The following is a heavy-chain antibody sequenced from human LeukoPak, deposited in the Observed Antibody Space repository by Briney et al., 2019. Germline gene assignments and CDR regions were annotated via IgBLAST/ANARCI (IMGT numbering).Heavy chain of an antibody. CDR3: ARDRRDGYNLYYFDL. CDR1: GASVYSGSYC. V-gene: IGHV4-61*02. CDR2: IYTSGST. J-gene: IGHJ4*02. Sequence: SQTLSLTCTVAGASVYSGSYCWSWIRHPAWKGLEWIARIYTSGSTNCNPSLKSRVTISVDTSKNQFSLKLCSVTAADTAVYYWARDRRDGYNLYYFDLWGQGTLVTVSS. D-gene: IGHD5-24*01.